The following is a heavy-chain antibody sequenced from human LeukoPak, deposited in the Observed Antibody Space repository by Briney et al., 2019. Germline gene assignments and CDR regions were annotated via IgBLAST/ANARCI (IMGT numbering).Heavy chain of an antibody. V-gene: IGHV3-23*01. D-gene: IGHD6-19*01. Sequence: PGGSLRLSCVASGFTLSNYIMNWVRQAPGKGLERVSAISGSGGSTYYADSVKGRFTISRDNSKNTLYLQMNSLRAEDTAVYYCAKVSAGLAQWLSREFDYWGQGTLVTVSS. CDR1: GFTLSNYI. CDR2: ISGSGGST. J-gene: IGHJ4*02. CDR3: AKVSAGLAQWLSREFDY.